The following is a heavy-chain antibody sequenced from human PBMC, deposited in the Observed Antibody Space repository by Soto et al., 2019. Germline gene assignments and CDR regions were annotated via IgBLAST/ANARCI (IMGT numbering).Heavy chain of an antibody. CDR2: IYYSGST. D-gene: IGHD3-16*01. CDR3: ARGGDYGSLHFDY. Sequence: TLSLTCTVSGGSISSGGYYWSWIRQHPGKGLEWIGYIYYSGSTYYNPSLKSRVTISVDTSKNQFSLKLSSVTAADTAVYYCARGGDYGSLHFDYWGQGTLVTAPQ. J-gene: IGHJ4*02. CDR1: GGSISSGGYY. V-gene: IGHV4-31*03.